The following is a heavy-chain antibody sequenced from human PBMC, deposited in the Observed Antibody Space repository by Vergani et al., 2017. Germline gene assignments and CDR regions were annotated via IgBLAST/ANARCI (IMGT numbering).Heavy chain of an antibody. J-gene: IGHJ4*02. CDR1: GLTLSNND. V-gene: IGHV3-30*02. D-gene: IGHD3-16*01. Sequence: QVQLVESGGGVVQRGGSLRLSCATSGLTLSNNDMQWIRQGPGKGLEFVAFIQFDGSNQYYAYSVKGRFTLSRDFSKNTLYLQMNSLRTDDTATYYCAKHFRGWGIDYWGQGTQVIVSS. CDR3: AKHFRGWGIDY. CDR2: IQFDGSNQ.